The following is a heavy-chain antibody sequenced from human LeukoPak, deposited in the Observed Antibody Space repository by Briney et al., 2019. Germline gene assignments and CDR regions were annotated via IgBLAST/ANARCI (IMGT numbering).Heavy chain of an antibody. V-gene: IGHV1-69*13. D-gene: IGHD6-19*01. CDR1: GGTFSSYA. CDR3: ARDAEGIAVAGNWFDP. CDR2: ITPIFGTA. J-gene: IGHJ5*02. Sequence: ASVKVSCKASGGTFSSYAISWVRQAPGQGLEWMGGITPIFGTANYAQKFQGRVTITADESTSTAYMELSSLRSEDTAVYYCARDAEGIAVAGNWFDPWGQGTLVTVSS.